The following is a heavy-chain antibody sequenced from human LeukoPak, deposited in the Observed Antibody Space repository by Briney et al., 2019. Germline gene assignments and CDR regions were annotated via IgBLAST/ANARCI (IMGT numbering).Heavy chain of an antibody. CDR1: GGSFSDHY. Sequence: SETLSLTCAVYGGSFSDHYWSWIRQPPGKGLEWIGEINHSGSTNYNPSLKSRVTISVDTSKNQFSLKLSSVTAADTAVYYCARGRLGGWYYFDYWGQGTLVTVSS. J-gene: IGHJ4*02. D-gene: IGHD6-19*01. V-gene: IGHV4-34*01. CDR2: INHSGST. CDR3: ARGRLGGWYYFDY.